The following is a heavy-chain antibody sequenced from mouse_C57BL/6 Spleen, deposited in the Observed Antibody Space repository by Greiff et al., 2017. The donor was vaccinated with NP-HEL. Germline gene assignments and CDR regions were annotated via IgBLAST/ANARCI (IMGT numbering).Heavy chain of an antibody. D-gene: IGHD4-1*01. CDR1: GFTFSDYY. CDR3: AREAWDWYVDV. J-gene: IGHJ1*03. CDR2: INYDGSST. Sequence: EVQRVESEGGLVQPGSSMKLSCTASGFTFSDYYMAWVRQVPEKGLEWVANINYDGSSTYYLDSLKSRFIISRDNAKNILYLQMSSLKSEDTATYYCAREAWDWYVDVWGTGTTVTVSS. V-gene: IGHV5-16*01.